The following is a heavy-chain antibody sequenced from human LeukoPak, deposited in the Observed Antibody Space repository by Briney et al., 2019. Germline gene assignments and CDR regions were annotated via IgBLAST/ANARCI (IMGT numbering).Heavy chain of an antibody. CDR3: TTDEDWNYARKDV. Sequence: GGSLRLSCAASGFTFNYAWMSWVRQVPGKGLEWVGHTVSEIDGGTTDYAAPVEGRFTISRDDSKSTLYLQMNSLKIEDTAVYYCTTDEDWNYARKDVWGQGATVIVSS. D-gene: IGHD1-7*01. V-gene: IGHV3-15*04. CDR1: GFTFNYAW. J-gene: IGHJ6*02. CDR2: TVSEIDGGTT.